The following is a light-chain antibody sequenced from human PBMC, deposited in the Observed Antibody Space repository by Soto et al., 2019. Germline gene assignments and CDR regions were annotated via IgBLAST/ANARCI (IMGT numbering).Light chain of an antibody. J-gene: IGLJ2*01. CDR3: QSYDNSLSALV. Sequence: QSVLTQPPSVSGAPGQRVTISCTGNSSNIGACYDVHWYQQLPGTAPKLLIYGNSNRPSGVPDRFSGSKSGTSASLAITGLQAEDETDYYCQSYDNSLSALVFGGGTKVTVL. V-gene: IGLV1-40*01. CDR2: GNS. CDR1: SSNIGACYD.